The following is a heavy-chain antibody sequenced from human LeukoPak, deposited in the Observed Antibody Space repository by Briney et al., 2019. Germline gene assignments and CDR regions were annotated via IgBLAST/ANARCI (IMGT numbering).Heavy chain of an antibody. V-gene: IGHV3-74*01. Sequence: GGSLRLSCAASGFSFSVYWMHWVRQAPGKGPVWVSRIKTDGSITDYADFVKGRFTISRDNAKNTLYLQMNSLRAEDTAVYYCAKADRYDILTGYYLQPFDYWGQGTLVTVSS. CDR3: AKADRYDILTGYYLQPFDY. J-gene: IGHJ4*02. D-gene: IGHD3-9*01. CDR2: IKTDGSIT. CDR1: GFSFSVYW.